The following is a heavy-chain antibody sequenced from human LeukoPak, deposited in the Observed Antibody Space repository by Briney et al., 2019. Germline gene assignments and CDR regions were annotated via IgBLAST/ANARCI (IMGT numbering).Heavy chain of an antibody. V-gene: IGHV3-30*04. J-gene: IGHJ4*02. CDR2: ISYDGSNK. CDR1: GFTFSSYA. D-gene: IGHD3-10*01. CDR3: ARERIRGEDY. Sequence: GGSLRLSCAASGFTFSSYAMHWVRQAPGKGLEWVAVISYDGSNKYYADSVKGRFTISRDNSKNTLYPQMNSLRAEDTAVYYCARERIRGEDYWGQGTLVTVSS.